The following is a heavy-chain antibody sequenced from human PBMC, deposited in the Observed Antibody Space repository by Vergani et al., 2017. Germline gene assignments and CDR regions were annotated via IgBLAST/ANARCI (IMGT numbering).Heavy chain of an antibody. V-gene: IGHV1-2*02. CDR2: INPNSGGT. Sequence: QVQLVQSGAEVKKPGASVKVSCKASGYTFTGYYMHWVRQAPGQGLEWMGWINPNSGGTNYAQKFQGRVTMTRDTSISTAYMELSRLRSDDTAVYYCARDRTYCSSTSCYGHYYYYGMDVWGQGTTVIVSS. CDR1: GYTFTGYY. D-gene: IGHD2-2*01. J-gene: IGHJ6*02. CDR3: ARDRTYCSSTSCYGHYYYYGMDV.